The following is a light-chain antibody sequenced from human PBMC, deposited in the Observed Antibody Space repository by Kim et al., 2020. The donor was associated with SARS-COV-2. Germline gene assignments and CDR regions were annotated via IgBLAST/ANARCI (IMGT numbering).Light chain of an antibody. J-gene: IGKJ4*01. CDR2: DAS. V-gene: IGKV3D-15*03. CDR3: QQYNKWTQIT. Sequence: SPGERATLSCRASQSLRNNLAWYQQKPGQAPRLLIYDASIRATGIPARFSGSESGTEFTLTISILQSEDFGVYYCQQYNKWTQITFGGGTKVDIK. CDR1: QSLRNN.